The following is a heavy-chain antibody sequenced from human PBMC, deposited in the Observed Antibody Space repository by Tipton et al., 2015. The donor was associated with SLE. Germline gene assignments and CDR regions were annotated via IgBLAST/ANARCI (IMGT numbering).Heavy chain of an antibody. D-gene: IGHD6-6*01. CDR1: GYSISSGYY. CDR3: ARGASSLDY. Sequence: TLSLTCAVSGYSISSGYYWGWIRQPPGKGLEWIGSIYHSGITYYNPSLKSRVTISVDTSKNQFSLKLNSVTAADTALYYCARGASSLDYWGLGTLVTVSS. V-gene: IGHV4-38-2*01. CDR2: IYHSGIT. J-gene: IGHJ4*02.